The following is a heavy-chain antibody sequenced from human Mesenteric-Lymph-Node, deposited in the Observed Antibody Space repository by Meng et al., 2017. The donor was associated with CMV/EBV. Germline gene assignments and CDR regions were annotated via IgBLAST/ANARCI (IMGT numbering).Heavy chain of an antibody. V-gene: IGHV3-21*01. J-gene: IGHJ4*02. CDR2: ISSSSSYI. CDR3: ARSPPENYGDYYYFDY. CDR1: GFTFSSYS. Sequence: GESLKISCAASGFTFSSYSMNWVRQAPGKGLEWVSSISSSSSYIYYADSVKGRFTISRDNSKNTLYLQMNSLRPEDTAGYYCARSPPENYGDYYYFDYWGQGTLVTVSS. D-gene: IGHD4-17*01.